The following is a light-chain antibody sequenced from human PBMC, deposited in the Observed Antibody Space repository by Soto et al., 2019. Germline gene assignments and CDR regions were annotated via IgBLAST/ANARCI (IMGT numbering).Light chain of an antibody. CDR2: GAS. Sequence: EIVMPQSPVTLSVSPGERATLSCRASQSVNSDLAWYQQKPGQANRLLIFGASTRAPGIPARFSGSGSGTDFTLTISSLQSEEFGFYYCQQFVNWPWTFGQGTKVDIK. V-gene: IGKV3-15*01. J-gene: IGKJ1*01. CDR3: QQFVNWPWT. CDR1: QSVNSD.